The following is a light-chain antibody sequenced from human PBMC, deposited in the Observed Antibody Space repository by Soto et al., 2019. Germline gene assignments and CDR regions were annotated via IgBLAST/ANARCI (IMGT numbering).Light chain of an antibody. Sequence: EIEMTQSPATLSASPGERATLSCRASQSVSSNLAWYQQKPGQAPRLLIYDASTRATGIPARFSGSGSGTAVILLISSLQYEDFSVYYYQHYNNWPPRTFGQGTKVEIK. CDR3: QHYNNWPPRT. CDR2: DAS. J-gene: IGKJ1*01. CDR1: QSVSSN. V-gene: IGKV3-15*01.